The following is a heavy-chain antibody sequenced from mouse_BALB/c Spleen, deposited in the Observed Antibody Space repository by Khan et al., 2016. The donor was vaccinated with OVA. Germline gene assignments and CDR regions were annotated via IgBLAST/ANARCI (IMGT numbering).Heavy chain of an antibody. D-gene: IGHD2-4*01. V-gene: IGHV5-6*01. Sequence: EVQLVESGGDLVKPGGSLKLSCAASGFTFSTYGMSWVRQTPDKRLEWVAAISSGGSYTYSPDSVKGRFTISRDNAKNTLYLQMSSLKSEDTAMYYCTRLAYYDNSEGFAYWGQGTLVTVSA. J-gene: IGHJ3*01. CDR3: TRLAYYDNSEGFAY. CDR2: ISSGGSYT. CDR1: GFTFSTYG.